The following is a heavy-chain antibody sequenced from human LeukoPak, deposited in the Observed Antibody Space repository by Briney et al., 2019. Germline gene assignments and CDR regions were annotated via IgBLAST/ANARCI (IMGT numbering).Heavy chain of an antibody. CDR2: INPSVGTT. CDR1: GYTFTRYY. V-gene: IGHV1-46*01. J-gene: IGHJ4*02. Sequence: GASVKVSCKASGYTFTRYYMHWVRQAPGQRLEWMGMINPSVGTTGHAQKFQGRVTVTRDTSTSTVYMEMSCLRSEDTAVYYCARGPENYYYFDYWGQGTLVTVSS. D-gene: IGHD1-14*01. CDR3: ARGPENYYYFDY.